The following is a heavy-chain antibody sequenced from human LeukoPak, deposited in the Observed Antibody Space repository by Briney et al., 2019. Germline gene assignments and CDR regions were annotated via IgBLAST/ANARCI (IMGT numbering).Heavy chain of an antibody. CDR2: LAYSGST. Sequence: PSETLSLTCTVSGGFIGSSSFYWAWIRQTPGKGLEWIGSLAYSGSTYYKSSLKSRVTLSVDAAKNQFSLHLTSVTAADTALFYCASSTSYYYDTSGYFEYWGQGILVTVSS. CDR3: ASSTSYYYDTSGYFEY. J-gene: IGHJ4*02. D-gene: IGHD3-22*01. CDR1: GGFIGSSSFY. V-gene: IGHV4-39*01.